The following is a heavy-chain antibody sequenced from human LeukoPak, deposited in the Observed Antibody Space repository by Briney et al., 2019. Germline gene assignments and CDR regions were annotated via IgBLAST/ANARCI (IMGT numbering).Heavy chain of an antibody. J-gene: IGHJ4*02. CDR2: MNPNSGNT. CDR1: GYTSSSYD. D-gene: IGHD2-2*02. V-gene: IGHV1-8*01. Sequence: ASVKVSCKASGYTSSSYDINWVRQATGQGLEWMGWMNPNSGNTGYAQKFQGRVTMTRNTSMSTAYMELSSLRSEDTALYYCARVTHYCGSTSCYTVYYFDYWGQGTLVTVSS. CDR3: ARVTHYCGSTSCYTVYYFDY.